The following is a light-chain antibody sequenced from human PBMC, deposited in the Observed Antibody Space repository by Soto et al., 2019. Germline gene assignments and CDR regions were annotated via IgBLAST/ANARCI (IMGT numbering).Light chain of an antibody. J-gene: IGKJ4*01. CDR2: DTS. V-gene: IGKV3D-20*01. Sequence: EIVLTQSPASLSLSPGERATLSCGASQNIPSIYLAWYQLKPGLAPRLLIYDTSIRATGIPDRFTGSGSGTDFTLTITRLEPEDFAVYYCQQYDTSRTFGGGTKVEI. CDR1: QNIPSIY. CDR3: QQYDTSRT.